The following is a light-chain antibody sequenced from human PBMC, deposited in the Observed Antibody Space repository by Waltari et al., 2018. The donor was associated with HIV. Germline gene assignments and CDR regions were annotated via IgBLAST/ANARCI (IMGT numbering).Light chain of an antibody. CDR1: HLDCGLYKF. CDR3: ASFTDDNTVI. CDR2: DVD. V-gene: IGLV2-14*01. Sequence: AVTQPASVSGLPGQSTPISCTLDHLDCGLYKFVSGYQHHSDNPPRLLLHDVDSRASGVSDRFSGSMSGNTASLTISGLRAEDEGHYYCASFTDDNTVIFGGGTEVTVL. J-gene: IGLJ2*01.